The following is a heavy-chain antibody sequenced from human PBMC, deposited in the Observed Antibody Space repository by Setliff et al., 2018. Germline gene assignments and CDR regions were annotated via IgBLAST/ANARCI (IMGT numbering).Heavy chain of an antibody. CDR2: INHSGST. V-gene: IGHV4-34*09. CDR3: AREGSYDSIRFYGMDV. J-gene: IGHJ6*02. Sequence: PSETLSLTCAVYGGSFSTYYWIWIRQPPGKGLEWIGEINHSGSTYYNPSLKSRVTISVDTSKNQFSLKLSSVTAADTAVYYCAREGSYDSIRFYGMDVWGQGTTVTVSS. D-gene: IGHD3-22*01. CDR1: GGSFSTYY.